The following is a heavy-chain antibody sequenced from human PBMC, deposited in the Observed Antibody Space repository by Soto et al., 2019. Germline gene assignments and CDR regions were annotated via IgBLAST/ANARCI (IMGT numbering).Heavy chain of an antibody. CDR1: GFTFDDYA. Sequence: EVQLVESGGGLVQPGRSLRLSCAASGFTFDDYAMHWVRQAPGKGLEWVSGISWNRGSIGYADSVKGRFTISRDNAKNSLYLQMNSLRAEDTALYYCAKDIYSSSWYIAWAFDIWGQGTMVTVSS. CDR2: ISWNRGSI. J-gene: IGHJ3*02. D-gene: IGHD6-13*01. V-gene: IGHV3-9*01. CDR3: AKDIYSSSWYIAWAFDI.